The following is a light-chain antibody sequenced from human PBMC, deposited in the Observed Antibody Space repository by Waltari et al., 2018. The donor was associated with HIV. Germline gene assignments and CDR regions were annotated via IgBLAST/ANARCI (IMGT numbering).Light chain of an antibody. Sequence: QSALTQPASVSGSLGQSVTISCTGTSSDVGGYDYVSWYQHHPGKAPKLMIYDVNKRPSGVSYRFSGSKSGNTASLTISGLQAEDEADYCCSAFTSRSTVVFGGGTKLTVL. CDR2: DVN. CDR1: SSDVGGYDY. V-gene: IGLV2-14*03. CDR3: SAFTSRSTVV. J-gene: IGLJ3*02.